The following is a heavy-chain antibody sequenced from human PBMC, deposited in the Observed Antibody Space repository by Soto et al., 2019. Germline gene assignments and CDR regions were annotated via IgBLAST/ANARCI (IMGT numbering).Heavy chain of an antibody. D-gene: IGHD3-16*01. CDR3: ARSTLSTDFEH. J-gene: IGHJ4*02. CDR1: GFSLTTSEVY. V-gene: IGHV2-5*02. Sequence: SGPTLVKPTQTLTLTCTFSGFSLTTSEVYVGWIRQPPGKALEWLALIYGDNDKRYSPSLKSRLTITKDTSKNQVVLTMTNMDPVDTATYYCARSTLSTDFEHWGRGTLVTVSS. CDR2: IYGDNDK.